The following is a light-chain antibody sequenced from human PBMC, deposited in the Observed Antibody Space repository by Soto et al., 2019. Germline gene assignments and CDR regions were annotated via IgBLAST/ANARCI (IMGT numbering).Light chain of an antibody. Sequence: DIQMTQSPSSLSASVGDRVTITCRASQGIRSDLGWYQQKPGKAPKRLLYAASSVQSGVPSRFSGSGSGTEFTLTISSLQPEDFATYYCLQQNSYPRTFGQGTKVEIK. CDR1: QGIRSD. J-gene: IGKJ1*01. CDR2: AAS. CDR3: LQQNSYPRT. V-gene: IGKV1-17*01.